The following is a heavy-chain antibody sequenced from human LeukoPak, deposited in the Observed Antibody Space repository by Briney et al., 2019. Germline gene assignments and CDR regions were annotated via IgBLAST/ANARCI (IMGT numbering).Heavy chain of an antibody. CDR3: ARVYNGNLPLPLVGH. D-gene: IGHD1-14*01. Sequence: ASVKVSCKASGYTFLNYGLNWVRQAPAQGLEWMGWINTNTGNPTYAQGFTGRFVFSLDTSVSTAYLQISSLKAEDTAVYYCARVYNGNLPLPLVGHWGQGTLVTVSS. V-gene: IGHV7-4-1*02. CDR2: INTNTGNP. CDR1: GYTFLNYG. J-gene: IGHJ4*02.